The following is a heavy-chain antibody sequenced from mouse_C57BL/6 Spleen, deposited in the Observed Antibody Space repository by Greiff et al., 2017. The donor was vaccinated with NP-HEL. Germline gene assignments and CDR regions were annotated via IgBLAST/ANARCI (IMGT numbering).Heavy chain of an antibody. CDR1: GFSLTSYG. J-gene: IGHJ3*01. CDR3: ARSEIYYDYVWCAY. Sequence: VQVVESGPGLVQPSQSLSITCTVSGFSLTSYGVHWVRQSPGKGLEWLGVIWSGGSTDYNAAFISRLSISKDNSKSQVFFKMNSLQADDTAIYYCARSEIYYDYVWCAYWGQGTLVTVSA. V-gene: IGHV2-2*01. D-gene: IGHD2-4*01. CDR2: IWSGGST.